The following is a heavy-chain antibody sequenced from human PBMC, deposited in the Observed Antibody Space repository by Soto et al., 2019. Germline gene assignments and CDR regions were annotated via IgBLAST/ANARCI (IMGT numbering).Heavy chain of an antibody. V-gene: IGHV3-53*04. CDR1: GFSVSSNY. D-gene: IGHD4-17*01. Sequence: EVQLVESGGGLVQPGGSLRLSCAASGFSVSSNYMSWVRQAPGKGLECVSLIYSGGSTYYADSVKGRFTNSRHNFNTTLDLQMNSLRSDDTAVYYCATRSVTAPRWGQGPLVTVSS. J-gene: IGHJ4*02. CDR2: IYSGGST. CDR3: ATRSVTAPR.